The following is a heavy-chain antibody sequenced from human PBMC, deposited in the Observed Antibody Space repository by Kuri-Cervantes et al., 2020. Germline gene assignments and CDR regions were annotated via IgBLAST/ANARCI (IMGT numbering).Heavy chain of an antibody. CDR3: ARETAATGYPFDY. V-gene: IGHV4-34*01. J-gene: IGHJ4*02. CDR1: GGSLSGYY. CDR2: INHSGST. Sequence: SETLSLTCAVYGGSLSGYYWSWIRQPPGKGLEWIGEINHSGSTKYNPSLKSRVTISVDTSKNQFSLNLSSVTAADTAVYYCARETAATGYPFDYWGQGVLVTVSS. D-gene: IGHD6-13*01.